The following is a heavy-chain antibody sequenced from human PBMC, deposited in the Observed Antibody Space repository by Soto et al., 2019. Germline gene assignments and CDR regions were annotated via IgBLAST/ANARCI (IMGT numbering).Heavy chain of an antibody. D-gene: IGHD5-18*01. Sequence: SETLSLTCVVSGGSGTNTTYFWGWIRQPPGKGPVWIGSIYYSGTTYSNPSLKSRLTMSIDTSKNQFSLKLRSVTAADTAVYYCPRHRYAGYSYGLYWFDPWGQGALVTVSS. J-gene: IGHJ5*02. CDR1: GGSGTNTTYF. CDR3: PRHRYAGYSYGLYWFDP. CDR2: IYYSGTT. V-gene: IGHV4-39*01.